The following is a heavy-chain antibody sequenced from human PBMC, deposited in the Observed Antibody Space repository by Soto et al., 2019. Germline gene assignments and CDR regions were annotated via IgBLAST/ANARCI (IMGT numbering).Heavy chain of an antibody. Sequence: ASVKVSCKASGYTFTSYNINWVRQATGQGLEWMGWMNPNSGNTGFAQKFQSRVAMTRSTSTSTAYMELSSLNSDDTAVYFFASDDFYGSGSYYYWGQGTQVTVSS. CDR2: MNPNSGNT. D-gene: IGHD3-10*01. J-gene: IGHJ4*02. CDR3: ASDDFYGSGSYYY. V-gene: IGHV1-8*01. CDR1: GYTFTSYN.